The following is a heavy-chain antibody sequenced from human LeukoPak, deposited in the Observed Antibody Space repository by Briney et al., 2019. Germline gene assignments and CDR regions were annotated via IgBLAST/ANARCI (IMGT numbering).Heavy chain of an antibody. CDR1: GGTFSSYA. Sequence: GASVKVSCKASGGTFSSYAISWVRQAPGQGLEWMGGTIPIFGTANYAQKFQGRVTITADESTSTAYMELSSLRSEDTAVYYCARGTMVPSFYYYYGMDVWGQGTTVTVSS. D-gene: IGHD3-10*01. CDR2: TIPIFGTA. J-gene: IGHJ6*02. CDR3: ARGTMVPSFYYYYGMDV. V-gene: IGHV1-69*01.